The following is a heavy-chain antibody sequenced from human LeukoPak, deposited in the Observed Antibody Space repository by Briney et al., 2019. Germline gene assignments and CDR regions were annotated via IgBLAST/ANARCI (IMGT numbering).Heavy chain of an antibody. CDR3: TTDHTVEEATDGADF. CDR1: GFTFSQAW. J-gene: IGHJ4*02. D-gene: IGHD1-26*01. Sequence: RPGGSLRLSCAASGFTFSQAWMSWVRQGPGKGLEWVGRVKSKTDGGTTDYAAPVKGRFTISRDDSKNTLYLQMNSPKTEDTAVYYCTTDHTVEEATDGADFWGQGTLVTVSS. CDR2: VKSKTDGGTT. V-gene: IGHV3-15*01.